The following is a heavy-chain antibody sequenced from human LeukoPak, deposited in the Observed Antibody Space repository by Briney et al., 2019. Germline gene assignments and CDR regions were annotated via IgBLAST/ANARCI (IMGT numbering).Heavy chain of an antibody. CDR2: TYYRSKWFN. J-gene: IGHJ4*02. V-gene: IGHV6-1*01. Sequence: SQTLSLTCAISGDSVSRNSAAWNWKRQTPSRGLEWLGRTYYRSKWFNDYAVSVKSRITINPDTSKNQFSLQLNSVTPEDTAVYYCARGRAGFDYWGQGTLVTVSS. CDR3: ARGRAGFDY. CDR1: GDSVSRNSAA.